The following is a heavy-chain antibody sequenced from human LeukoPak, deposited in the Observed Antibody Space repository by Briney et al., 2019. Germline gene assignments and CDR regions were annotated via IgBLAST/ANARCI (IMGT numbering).Heavy chain of an antibody. Sequence: PSETLSLTCTVSGASISSSSYYWGWIRQPPGKGLEWIGTISYSGSTYYNPSLKSRVTISVDTSKNQFSLKLSSVTAADTAVYYCASPILNYYGSGKQNDYWGQGTLVTVSS. V-gene: IGHV4-39*07. CDR3: ASPILNYYGSGKQNDY. CDR1: GASISSSSYY. D-gene: IGHD3-10*01. J-gene: IGHJ4*02. CDR2: ISYSGST.